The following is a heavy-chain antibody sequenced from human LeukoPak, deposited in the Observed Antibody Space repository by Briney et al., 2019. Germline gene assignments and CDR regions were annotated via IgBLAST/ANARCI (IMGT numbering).Heavy chain of an antibody. CDR2: VYSSGNT. CDR3: ARMYSGTYGGIDF. D-gene: IGHD1-26*01. V-gene: IGHV4-4*07. J-gene: IGHJ4*02. CDR1: GGSISSYY. Sequence: SETLSLTCTVSGGSISSYYWSWIRQPAGKGLEWIGRVYSSGNTHYNPSLKGRVTMSVDTSRNQFSLRLTSVTAADTAVYYCARMYSGTYGGIDFWGQGTLVTVSS.